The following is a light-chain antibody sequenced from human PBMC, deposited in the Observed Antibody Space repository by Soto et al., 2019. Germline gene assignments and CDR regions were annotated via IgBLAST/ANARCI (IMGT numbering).Light chain of an antibody. Sequence: QSALTQAASVSGSPGQSITISCTRTSSDVGGYNYVSWYQQHPGKAPKLMIYDVSNRPSGVSNRFSGSKSGNTASLTISGLQAEDEADYYCSSHTSSSTLAVFGTGTKVTVL. J-gene: IGLJ1*01. V-gene: IGLV2-14*01. CDR2: DVS. CDR1: SSDVGGYNY. CDR3: SSHTSSSTLAV.